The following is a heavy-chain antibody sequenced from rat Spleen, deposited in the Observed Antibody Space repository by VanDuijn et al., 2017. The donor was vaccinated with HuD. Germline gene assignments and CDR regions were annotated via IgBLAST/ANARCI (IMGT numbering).Heavy chain of an antibody. J-gene: IGHJ2*01. D-gene: IGHD5-1*01. Sequence: EVQLVESGGGLMQPGRSLKLSCAASGFTFSNYDMAWVRQSPTKGLEWIASISTGADNTYYRDSVKGRFTVSRDDTNNTHYLQMDSLRSEDTATYYGARDWEDYFDYWGQGVMVTVSS. V-gene: IGHV5S13*01. CDR1: GFTFSNYD. CDR3: ARDWEDYFDY. CDR2: ISTGADNT.